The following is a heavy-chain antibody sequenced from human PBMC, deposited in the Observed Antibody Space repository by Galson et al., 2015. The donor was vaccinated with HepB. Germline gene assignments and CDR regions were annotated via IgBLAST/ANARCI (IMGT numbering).Heavy chain of an antibody. CDR3: AKVAILGATPHYFDY. D-gene: IGHD2-21*01. J-gene: IGHJ4*02. CDR1: GFTFTRYA. Sequence: SLRLSCAAAGFTFTRYAITWVRQAPGKGLEFISSISGDGGVTYYTDSVKGRFTISRDNSKNTVYLQMNSLRVEDTAIYFCAKVAILGATPHYFDYWVQGILVTVSS. CDR2: ISGDGGVT. V-gene: IGHV3-23*01.